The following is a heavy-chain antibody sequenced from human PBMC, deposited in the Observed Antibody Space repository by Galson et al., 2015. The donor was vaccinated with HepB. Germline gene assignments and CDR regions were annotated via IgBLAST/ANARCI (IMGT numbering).Heavy chain of an antibody. D-gene: IGHD3-10*01. CDR2: IDPSDSYT. Sequence: QSGAEVKKPGESLKISCKGSGYSFTTYWISWVRQMPGKGLEWMGRIDPSDSYTYYSPSFQGHVSISVDKAITTVYLQWSSLKASDTAMYYCARHRGIGELVWERWGQGTLVTVSS. V-gene: IGHV5-10-1*01. CDR1: GYSFTTYW. J-gene: IGHJ4*02. CDR3: ARHRGIGELVWER.